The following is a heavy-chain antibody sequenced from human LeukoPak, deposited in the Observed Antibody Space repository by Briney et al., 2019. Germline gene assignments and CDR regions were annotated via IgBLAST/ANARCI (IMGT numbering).Heavy chain of an antibody. CDR1: GFTFSSYV. Sequence: GGSLRLSCAASGFTFSSYVMSWVRQAPGKGLEWVSVISGSGGSTYYADSVKGRFTISRDNSKNTLYLQMNSLRAEDTAVYYCAKDLGITGTTDLNFDYWGQGTLVTVSS. V-gene: IGHV3-23*01. D-gene: IGHD1-20*01. CDR3: AKDLGITGTTDLNFDY. CDR2: ISGSGGST. J-gene: IGHJ4*02.